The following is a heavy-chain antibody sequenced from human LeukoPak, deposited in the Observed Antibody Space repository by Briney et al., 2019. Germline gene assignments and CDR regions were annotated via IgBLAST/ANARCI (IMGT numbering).Heavy chain of an antibody. D-gene: IGHD1-26*01. V-gene: IGHV3-7*02. CDR2: IKQDGSEK. CDR1: GFTFGSYC. J-gene: IGHJ3*02. Sequence: PGGSLRLSCAASGFTFGSYCMSWVRQSPGKGLEWVANIKQDGSEKYYADSVKGRFTISRDNAKNTLYLQMNSLRAEDTAVYYCARGGSPPEALGDAFDIWGQGTMVTVSS. CDR3: ARGGSPPEALGDAFDI.